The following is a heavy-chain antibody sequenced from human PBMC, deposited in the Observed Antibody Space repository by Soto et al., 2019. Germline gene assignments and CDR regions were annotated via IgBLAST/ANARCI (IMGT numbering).Heavy chain of an antibody. J-gene: IGHJ4*02. CDR1: GFSLSTSGVR. D-gene: IGHD2-2*01. CDR2: IYWDDDK. V-gene: IGHV2-5*02. CDR3: AHSRWVYCSTTSCPYYFDY. Sequence: QITLKESGPTLVKPTQTLTLTCTFSGFSLSTSGVRVGWIRQPPGKALEWLAPIYWDDDKRYSPSLKSRLTITNDTSKNQVVLTLTNMDPVDTATYYCAHSRWVYCSTTSCPYYFDYWGQGTLVTVSS.